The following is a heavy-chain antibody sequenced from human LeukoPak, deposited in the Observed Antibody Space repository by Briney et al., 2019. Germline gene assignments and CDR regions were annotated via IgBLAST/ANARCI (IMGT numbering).Heavy chain of an antibody. CDR2: ITGSGGGT. V-gene: IGHV3-23*01. D-gene: IGHD2-2*01. J-gene: IGHJ5*02. CDR3: AKCVVVVPAVLRGFDP. Sequence: GGSLRLSCAASGFTFSNYAMTWVRQAPGRGLEWVSGITGSGGGTYYADSLKGRFTISRDNSKNTLYLQMNSLRADDTAVYYCAKCVVVVPAVLRGFDPWGQGTLVTVS. CDR1: GFTFSNYA.